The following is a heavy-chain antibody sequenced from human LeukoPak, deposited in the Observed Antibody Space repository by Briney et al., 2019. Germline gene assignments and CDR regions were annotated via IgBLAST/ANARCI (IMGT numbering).Heavy chain of an antibody. CDR2: ISGSGGST. D-gene: IGHD3-10*01. V-gene: IGHV3-23*01. Sequence: GGSLRLSCAASGFTFSSYAMSWVRQAPGKGLEWVSAISGSGGSTYCADSVKGRFTISRDNSKNTLYLQMNSLRAEDTAVYYCAKDYLEYYYGSGSLSAFDIWGQGTMVTVSS. CDR1: GFTFSSYA. CDR3: AKDYLEYYYGSGSLSAFDI. J-gene: IGHJ3*02.